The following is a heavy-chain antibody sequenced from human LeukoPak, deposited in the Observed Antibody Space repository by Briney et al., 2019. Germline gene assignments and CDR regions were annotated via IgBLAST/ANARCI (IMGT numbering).Heavy chain of an antibody. Sequence: SVKVSCKASGGTFSSYAISWVRQAPGQGLEWMGGIIPIFGTANYAQKFQGRVTITADESTSTAYMELSSLRSEDTAGYYCARGRVEMATIDYYYYGMDVWGQGTTVTVSS. CDR2: IIPIFGTA. D-gene: IGHD5-24*01. J-gene: IGHJ6*02. CDR3: ARGRVEMATIDYYYYGMDV. V-gene: IGHV1-69*13. CDR1: GGTFSSYA.